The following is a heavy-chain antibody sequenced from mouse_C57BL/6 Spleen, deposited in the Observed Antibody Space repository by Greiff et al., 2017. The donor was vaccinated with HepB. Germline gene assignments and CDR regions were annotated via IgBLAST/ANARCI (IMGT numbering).Heavy chain of an antibody. CDR2: IYPRSGNT. D-gene: IGHD1-1*01. V-gene: IGHV1-81*01. CDR1: GYTFTSYG. Sequence: VKLMESGAELARPGASVKLSCKASGYTFTSYGISWVKQRTGQGLEWIGEIYPRSGNTYYNEKFKGKATLTADKSSSTAYMELRSLTSGDSAVYFCARGDTVVATYWYFEVWGTGTTVTVSA. CDR3: ARGDTVVATYWYFEV. J-gene: IGHJ1*03.